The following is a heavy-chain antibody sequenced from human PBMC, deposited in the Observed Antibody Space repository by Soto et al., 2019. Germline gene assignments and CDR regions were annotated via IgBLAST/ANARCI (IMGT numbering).Heavy chain of an antibody. CDR1: GGSIGSGTNY. V-gene: IGHV4-61*01. Sequence: SETLSLTCTVSGGSIGSGTNYCSWIRQPPGKGLEWIGYIYYSGSTNYNPSLKSRVTISVDTSKNQFSLKLSSVTAADTAVYYCARAWGYAFDIWGQGTMVTV. CDR2: IYYSGST. D-gene: IGHD7-27*01. J-gene: IGHJ3*02. CDR3: ARAWGYAFDI.